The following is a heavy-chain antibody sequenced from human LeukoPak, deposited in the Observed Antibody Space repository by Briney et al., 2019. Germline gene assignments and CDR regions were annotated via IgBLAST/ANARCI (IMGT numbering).Heavy chain of an antibody. V-gene: IGHV4-34*01. D-gene: IGHD2-2*01. CDR3: AGSRPILVVTASYFFGF. Sequence: SETLSLTCAVYGGSFSGYYWSWIRQPPGKGLEWIGEINHSGSTNYNPSLKSRVTISVDTSKNQFSLKLSSVTAADTAVYYCAGSRPILVVTASYFFGFWGQGNLVTVSS. J-gene: IGHJ4*03. CDR1: GGSFSGYY. CDR2: INHSGST.